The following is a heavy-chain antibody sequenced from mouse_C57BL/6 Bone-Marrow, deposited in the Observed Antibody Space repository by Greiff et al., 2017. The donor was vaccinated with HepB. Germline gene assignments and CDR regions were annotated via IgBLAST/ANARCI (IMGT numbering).Heavy chain of an antibody. CDR1: GYTFTSYW. Sequence: QVQLQQPGAELVMPGASVKLSCKASGYTFTSYWMHLVKQRPGQGLEWIGEIDPSDSYTNYNQKFMGNSTLTVEKSSSTAYMRLSSLASEDSAVYDCARRDECDGAWFAYWGQGTLVTVSA. V-gene: IGHV1-69*01. J-gene: IGHJ3*01. CDR2: IDPSDSYT. D-gene: IGHD6-1*01. CDR3: ARRDECDGAWFAY.